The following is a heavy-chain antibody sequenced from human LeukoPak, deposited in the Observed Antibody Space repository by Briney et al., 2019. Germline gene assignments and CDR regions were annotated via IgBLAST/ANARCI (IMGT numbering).Heavy chain of an antibody. V-gene: IGHV3-7*03. CDR1: GFTFSNYW. CDR2: IKQDGSEK. J-gene: IGHJ4*02. D-gene: IGHD4-17*01. Sequence: GGSLRLSCAASGFTFSNYWMSWVRQAPGKGLEWVANIKQDGSEKYYVDSVKGRFTTSRDNAKNSLYLQMNSLRAEDTAVYYCARVYGDYLSYWGQGTLVTVSS. CDR3: ARVYGDYLSY.